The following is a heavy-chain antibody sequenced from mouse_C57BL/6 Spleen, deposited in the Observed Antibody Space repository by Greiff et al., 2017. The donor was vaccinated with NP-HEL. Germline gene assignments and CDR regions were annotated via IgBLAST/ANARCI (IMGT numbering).Heavy chain of an antibody. CDR1: GYSITSGYY. V-gene: IGHV3-6*01. J-gene: IGHJ3*01. Sequence: VQLKESGPGLVKPSQSLSLTCSVTGYSITSGYYWNWIRQFPGNKLEWMGYISYDGSNNYNPSLKNRISITRDTSKNQFFLKLNSVTTEDTATYYCARDPKRGFAYWGQGTLVTVSA. CDR3: ARDPKRGFAY. CDR2: ISYDGSN.